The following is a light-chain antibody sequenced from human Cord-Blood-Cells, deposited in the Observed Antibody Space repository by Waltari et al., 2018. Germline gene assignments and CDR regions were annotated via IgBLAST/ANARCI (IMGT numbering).Light chain of an antibody. CDR3: QQSYSTPWT. CDR1: QSISSY. J-gene: IGKJ1*01. Sequence: IQMTQSPSSLSASVGDRVTITCRASQSISSYLNWYQQKPGKAPKLLIYAASSLQSGVQSRFSGSGSGTDFTLTISSLQPEDFATYYCQQSYSTPWTFGQGTKVEIK. CDR2: AAS. V-gene: IGKV1-39*01.